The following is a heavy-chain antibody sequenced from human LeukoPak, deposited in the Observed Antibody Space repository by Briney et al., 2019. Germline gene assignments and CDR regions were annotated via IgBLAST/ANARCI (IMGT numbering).Heavy chain of an antibody. CDR2: IYTSGST. CDR1: GGSISRYY. V-gene: IGHV4-4*07. J-gene: IGHJ3*02. Sequence: SETLSLTCTVSGGSISRYYWSWIRQPAGKGLEWIGRIYTSGSTNYNPSLTSRGTMSVDTSKNQCSLTLSSVTAADTAVYYCTRVEQQLSRAFDIWGQGTMLTVSS. D-gene: IGHD6-13*01. CDR3: TRVEQQLSRAFDI.